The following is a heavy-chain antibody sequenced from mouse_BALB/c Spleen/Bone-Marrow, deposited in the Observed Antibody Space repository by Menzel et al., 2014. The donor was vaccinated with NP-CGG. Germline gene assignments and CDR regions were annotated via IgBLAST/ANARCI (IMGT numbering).Heavy chain of an antibody. CDR2: IYPGSGNT. D-gene: IGHD3-3*01. CDR3: AREGDPGAWFAY. J-gene: IGHJ3*01. CDR1: GYTFTDYY. V-gene: IGHV1-77*01. Sequence: VQLQKSGAELARPGASVKLSCKASGYTFTDYYINWVKQRTGQGLEWLGEIYPGSGNTYYNEKFKGKATLTADKSSSTAYMQLSSLTSEDSAVYFCAREGDPGAWFAYWVHGTLVTVSA.